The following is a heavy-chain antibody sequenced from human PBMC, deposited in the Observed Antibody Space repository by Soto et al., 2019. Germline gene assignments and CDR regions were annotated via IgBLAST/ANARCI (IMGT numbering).Heavy chain of an antibody. Sequence: QAHLVQSGPEVKKPGASVKVSCKGSGYIFTSYGIAWVRQAPGQGLEWMGWISAHNGKTEYAQKFQGRVIVTRDTSTSTAYLELRSLRSDDTALYYCARGRYGDYWGQGALVTVSS. J-gene: IGHJ4*02. D-gene: IGHD4-17*01. CDR2: ISAHNGKT. CDR1: GYIFTSYG. V-gene: IGHV1-18*01. CDR3: ARGRYGDY.